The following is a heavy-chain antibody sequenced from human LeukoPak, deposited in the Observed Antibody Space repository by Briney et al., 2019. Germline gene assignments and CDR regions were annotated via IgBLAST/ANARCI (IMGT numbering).Heavy chain of an antibody. D-gene: IGHD1-26*01. CDR2: IYYSGST. V-gene: IGHV4-39*01. J-gene: IGHJ5*02. CDR1: GGSISSSSYN. CDR3: ARSGSYSFWFDP. Sequence: NPSETLSLTCTVSGGSISSSSYNWGWIRQPPGKGLEWIGSIYYSGSTYYNPSLKSRVTISVDTSKNQFSLKLSSVTAADTAVYYCARSGSYSFWFDPWGQGTLVTVSS.